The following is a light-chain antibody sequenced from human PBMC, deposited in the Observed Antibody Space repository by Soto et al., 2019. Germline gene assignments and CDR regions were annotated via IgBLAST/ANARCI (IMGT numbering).Light chain of an antibody. V-gene: IGLV2-14*02. J-gene: IGLJ2*01. Sequence: QSALSQPASVSGSPGQSITISCTGSSSDIGSHNLVSWYQQHPGKAPKLMISDVTNRPSGISSRFSGSKSGDTASLTISGLQAEDEADYHCSSYTNFNTVVFGGGTKLTVL. CDR1: SSDIGSHNL. CDR2: DVT. CDR3: SSYTNFNTVV.